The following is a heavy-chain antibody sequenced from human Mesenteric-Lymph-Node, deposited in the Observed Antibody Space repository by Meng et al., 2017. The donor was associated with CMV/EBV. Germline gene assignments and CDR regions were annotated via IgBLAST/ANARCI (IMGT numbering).Heavy chain of an antibody. J-gene: IGHJ4*02. V-gene: IGHV3-74*01. CDR3: ARATVAYDFWSGYPAYFDY. Sequence: GGSLRLSCAASGFTFRSHWMHWVRQAPGKGLVWVSRINSDGSTTSYADSVKGRFTISRDNAKNTLYLQMNSLRAEDTAVYYCARATVAYDFWSGYPAYFDYWGQGTLVTVSS. CDR2: INSDGSTT. D-gene: IGHD3-3*01. CDR1: GFTFRSHW.